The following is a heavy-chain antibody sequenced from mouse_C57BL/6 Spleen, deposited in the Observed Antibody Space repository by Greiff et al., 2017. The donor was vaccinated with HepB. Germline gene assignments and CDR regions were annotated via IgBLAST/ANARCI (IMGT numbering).Heavy chain of an antibody. CDR1: GYAFTNYL. Sequence: VQLVESGAELVRPGTSVKVSCKASGYAFTNYLIEWVKQRPGQGLEWIGVINPGSGGTNYNEKFKGKATLTADKSSSTAYMQLSSLTSEDSAVYFCAREGGAQAFFAYWGQGTLVTVSA. J-gene: IGHJ3*01. D-gene: IGHD3-2*02. CDR3: AREGGAQAFFAY. CDR2: INPGSGGT. V-gene: IGHV1-54*01.